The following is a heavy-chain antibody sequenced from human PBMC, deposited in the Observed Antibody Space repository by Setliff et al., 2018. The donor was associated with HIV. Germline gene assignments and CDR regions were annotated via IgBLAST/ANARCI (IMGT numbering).Heavy chain of an antibody. V-gene: IGHV1-69*06. J-gene: IGHJ1*01. CDR2: IIPAFGRA. D-gene: IGHD5-18*01. CDR3: AGGWSENTVMVQVEYFRH. Sequence: SVKVSCKASGDTLSIHPISWVRQAPGRGLDWMGGIIPAFGRANYAQNFQGRVTITADISTTPAYMELRSLRSEDTAVYYCAGGWSENTVMVQVEYFRHWGQGTLVTVSS. CDR1: GDTLSIHP.